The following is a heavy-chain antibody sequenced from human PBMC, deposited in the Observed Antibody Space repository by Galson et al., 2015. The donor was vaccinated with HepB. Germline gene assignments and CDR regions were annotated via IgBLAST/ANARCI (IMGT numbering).Heavy chain of an antibody. D-gene: IGHD4-11*01. V-gene: IGHV3-30*18. CDR2: ISYDGSNK. J-gene: IGHJ6*03. CDR1: GFTFSSYA. Sequence: SLRLSCAASGFTFSSYAMSWVRQAPGKGLEWVAVISYDGSNKYYADSVKGRFTISRDNSKNTLYLQMNSLRAEDTAVYYCAKDYDYSTRYYYYYMDVWGKGTTVTVSS. CDR3: AKDYDYSTRYYYYYMDV.